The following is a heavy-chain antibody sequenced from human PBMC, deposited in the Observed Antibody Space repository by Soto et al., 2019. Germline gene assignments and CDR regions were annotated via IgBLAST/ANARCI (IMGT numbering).Heavy chain of an antibody. V-gene: IGHV1-69*01. CDR2: IIPIFGTA. CDR1: GGTFSSYA. D-gene: IGHD3-22*01. J-gene: IGHJ4*02. CDR3: EKTAYYYGSSGYFFDY. Sequence: QVQLVQSGAEVKKPGSSVKVSCKASGGTFSSYAISWVRQAPGQGLEWMGGIIPIFGTANYAQKFQGRVKNTADQSTSTAQMELSRLKFEDTVVYYREKTAYYYGSSGYFFDYWGQGTLVTVSS.